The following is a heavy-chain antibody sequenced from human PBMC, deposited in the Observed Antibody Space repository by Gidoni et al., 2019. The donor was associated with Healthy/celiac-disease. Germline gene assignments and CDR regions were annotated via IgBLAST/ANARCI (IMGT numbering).Heavy chain of an antibody. CDR1: AFTFSSYA. CDR2: ISGSGSST. D-gene: IGHD6-13*01. J-gene: IGHJ4*02. Sequence: EVQLLESGGGSVQPGGSLRLSCAASAFTFSSYAIRWVRQVPGKGLEWVSAISGSGSSTYYADAVKGRFTISRDNSKNTLYLQMNSLRAEDTAIYYCAKANSRREGSSWYNYWGQGTLVTVSS. V-gene: IGHV3-23*01. CDR3: AKANSRREGSSWYNY.